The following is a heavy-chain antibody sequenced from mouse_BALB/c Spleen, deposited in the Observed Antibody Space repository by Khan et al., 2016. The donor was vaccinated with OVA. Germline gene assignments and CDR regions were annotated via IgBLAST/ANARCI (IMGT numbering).Heavy chain of an antibody. CDR3: TRGGGNRFAY. CDR1: GYTFTDFT. CDR2: ISTYYGDV. V-gene: IGHV1S137*01. J-gene: IGHJ3*01. Sequence: QVQLKQSGAELVRPGVSVKISCKGSGYTFTDFTMHWVKQSHAKSLEWIGVISTYYGDVTYNQKFKGKATMTVDKSSSTAYMELARLTSEDSAIYYRTRGGGNRFAYWGQGTLVTVAA.